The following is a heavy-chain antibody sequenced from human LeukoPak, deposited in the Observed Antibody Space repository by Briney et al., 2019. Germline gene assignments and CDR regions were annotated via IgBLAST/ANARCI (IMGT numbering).Heavy chain of an antibody. J-gene: IGHJ4*02. D-gene: IGHD3-16*01. V-gene: IGHV1-46*01. Sequence: ASVKVSCKASGYTFTSYYMHWVRQAPGQGLEWMGIINPSGGSTSYAQKFRGRVTLTADKSTRTAYMELSSLRSEDTAVYHCARDNDSRDPPHFDYWGQGTLVTVSS. CDR2: INPSGGST. CDR3: ARDNDSRDPPHFDY. CDR1: GYTFTSYY.